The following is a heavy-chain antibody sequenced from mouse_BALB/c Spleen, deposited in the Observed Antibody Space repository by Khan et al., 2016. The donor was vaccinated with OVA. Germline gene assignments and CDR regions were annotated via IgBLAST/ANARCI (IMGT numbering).Heavy chain of an antibody. CDR2: IWSGGST. J-gene: IGHJ3*01. CDR3: ARNYDYDEGLAY. CDR1: GFSLTTYG. D-gene: IGHD2-4*01. Sequence: VQLVESGPGLVQPSQSLSITCTVSGFSLTTYGVHWVRQSPGKGLVWLGVIWSGGSTDYNAAFISRLSISKDSSKSQVFFKMNSLQVNDTAIYYCARNYDYDEGLAYGGQGTVVTVSA. V-gene: IGHV2-2*02.